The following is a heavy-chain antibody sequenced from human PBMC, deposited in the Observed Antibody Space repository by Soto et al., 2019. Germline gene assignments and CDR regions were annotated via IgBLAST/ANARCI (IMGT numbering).Heavy chain of an antibody. V-gene: IGHV3-30-3*01. Sequence: QVQLVESGGGVVQPGRSLRLSCAASGFTFSSYAMHWVRQAPGKGLEWVAVISYDGSNKYYADSVKGRFTISRDNSKKTLYLQMNSLRAEDTAVYYCAREAPLQQQPDSYYYYGMDVWGQGTTVTVSS. D-gene: IGHD6-13*01. CDR2: ISYDGSNK. CDR3: AREAPLQQQPDSYYYYGMDV. CDR1: GFTFSSYA. J-gene: IGHJ6*02.